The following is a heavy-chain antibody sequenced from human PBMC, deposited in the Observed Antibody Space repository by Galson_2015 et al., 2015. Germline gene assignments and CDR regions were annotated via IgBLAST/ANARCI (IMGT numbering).Heavy chain of an antibody. Sequence: SLRLSCAASGFTFSSYAMHWVRQAPGKGLEWVAVISYDGSNKYYADSVKGRFTISRDNSKNTLYLQMNSLRAEDTAVYYCARDGPHSSGWQYYFDYWGQGTLVTVSS. CDR1: GFTFSSYA. CDR2: ISYDGSNK. D-gene: IGHD6-19*01. J-gene: IGHJ4*02. V-gene: IGHV3-30-3*01. CDR3: ARDGPHSSGWQYYFDY.